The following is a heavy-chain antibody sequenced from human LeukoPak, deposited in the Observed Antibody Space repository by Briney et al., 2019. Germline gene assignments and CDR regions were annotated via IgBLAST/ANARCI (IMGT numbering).Heavy chain of an antibody. Sequence: GGSLRLSCAAPGFTFSSYWMHWVRQAPGKGLVWVSRINSDGSITTYADSVKGRVTISRDNAKNTLYLQMNSLRAEDTAVYYCARAFTAGDDYWGQGTLVTVSS. CDR2: INSDGSIT. D-gene: IGHD1-14*01. V-gene: IGHV3-74*01. CDR3: ARAFTAGDDY. CDR1: GFTFSSYW. J-gene: IGHJ4*02.